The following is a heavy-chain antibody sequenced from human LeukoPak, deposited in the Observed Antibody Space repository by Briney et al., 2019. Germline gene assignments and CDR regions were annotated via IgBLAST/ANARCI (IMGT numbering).Heavy chain of an antibody. CDR3: ARASLGLPLVRFVWFDP. CDR1: GYTFTIYA. Sequence: ASVTVSCKASGYTFTIYAMHWVRQAPGQRLEWMGWINAGNGNTKYSQKFQGRVTITRDTSASTAYMELSSLRSEDTAVYYCARASLGLPLVRFVWFDPWGQGTLVTVSS. V-gene: IGHV1-3*01. J-gene: IGHJ5*02. D-gene: IGHD3-16*01. CDR2: INAGNGNT.